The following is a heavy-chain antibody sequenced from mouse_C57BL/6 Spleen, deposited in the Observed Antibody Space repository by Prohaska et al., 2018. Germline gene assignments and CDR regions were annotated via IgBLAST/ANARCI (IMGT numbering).Heavy chain of an antibody. CDR1: GYTFTNYN. V-gene: IGHV1-22*01. J-gene: IGHJ3*01. Sequence: GYTFTNYNMHWVKQSHGKSLEWIGYINPNNGGTSYNQKFKGKATLTVNKSSSTAYMELRSLTSEDSAVYYGDPITTVRFAYWGQGTLVTVAA. CDR3: DPITTVRFAY. D-gene: IGHD1-1*01. CDR2: INPNNGGT.